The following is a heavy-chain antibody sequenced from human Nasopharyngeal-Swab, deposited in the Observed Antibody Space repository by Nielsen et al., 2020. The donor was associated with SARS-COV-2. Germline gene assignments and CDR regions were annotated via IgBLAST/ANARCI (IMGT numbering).Heavy chain of an antibody. D-gene: IGHD3-3*01. J-gene: IGHJ4*02. CDR2: ISGSGGST. V-gene: IGHV3-23*01. CDR3: AKEPFYDFWSGYYWDY. Sequence: WIRQPQGKGLEWVSAISGSGGSTSYADSVKGRFTISRDNSKNTLYLQMNSLRADGTAVYYCAKEPFYDFWSGYYWDYWGQGTLVTVSS.